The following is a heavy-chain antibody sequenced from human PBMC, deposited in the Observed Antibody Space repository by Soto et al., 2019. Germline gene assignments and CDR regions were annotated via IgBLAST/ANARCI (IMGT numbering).Heavy chain of an antibody. J-gene: IGHJ5*02. V-gene: IGHV3-21*01. CDR2: ISSSSSYI. D-gene: IGHD3-10*01. Sequence: GGSLRLSCAASGFTFSSYSMNWVRQAPGKGLEWVSSISSSSSYIYYADSVKGRFTISRDNAKNSLYLQMNSLRAEDTAVYYCARDPLWFGELSLNNWFDPWGQGTLGTV. CDR3: ARDPLWFGELSLNNWFDP. CDR1: GFTFSSYS.